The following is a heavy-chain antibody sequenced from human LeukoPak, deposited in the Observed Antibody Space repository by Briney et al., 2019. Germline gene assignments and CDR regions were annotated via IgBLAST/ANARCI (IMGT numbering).Heavy chain of an antibody. V-gene: IGHV3-53*01. CDR1: GFILSSYA. Sequence: GGSLRLSCAASGFILSSYAMSWVRQAPGKGLEWVSVIYSGGSTYYADSVKGRFTISRHNSKNTLYLQMNSLRAEDTAVYYCALRGAEGDYWGQGTLVTVSS. CDR2: IYSGGST. J-gene: IGHJ4*02. CDR3: ALRGAEGDY.